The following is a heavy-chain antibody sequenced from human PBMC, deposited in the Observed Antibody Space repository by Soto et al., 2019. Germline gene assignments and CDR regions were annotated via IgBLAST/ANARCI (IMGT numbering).Heavy chain of an antibody. D-gene: IGHD6-13*01. CDR3: TREAASIAAAEPMDAFDI. CDR1: GYTFSSYH. V-gene: IGHV1-46*01. Sequence: QVQLVQSGAEVKKPGASVKVSCNASGYTFSSYHMHWVRQAPGQGLEWMGMINPSGDSTGYAQNLQGRLTMTRDTSTSTVYMELSSLRSEETAVYYCTREAASIAAAEPMDAFDIWGQGTMVTVSS. CDR2: INPSGDST. J-gene: IGHJ3*02.